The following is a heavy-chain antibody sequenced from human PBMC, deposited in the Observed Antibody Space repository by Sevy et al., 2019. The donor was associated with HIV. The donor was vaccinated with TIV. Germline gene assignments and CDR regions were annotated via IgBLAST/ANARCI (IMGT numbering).Heavy chain of an antibody. CDR2: INHSGST. V-gene: IGHV4-34*01. CDR1: GGSFSEYS. Sequence: SETLSLTCAVYGGSFSEYSWSWIRQPPGKGLEWIGEINHSGSTNYNPSLKSRVTISVDTSKNQFSLKLSSVTAADTAVYYCARWRGTRITMIVVVVTGYFDYWGQGTLVTVSS. CDR3: ARWRGTRITMIVVVVTGYFDY. D-gene: IGHD3-22*01. J-gene: IGHJ4*02.